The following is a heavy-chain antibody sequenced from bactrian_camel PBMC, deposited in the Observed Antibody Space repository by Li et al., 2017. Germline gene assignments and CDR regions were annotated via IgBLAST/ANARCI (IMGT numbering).Heavy chain of an antibody. CDR1: GDTVNIHC. CDR2: IHTAIGKT. J-gene: IGHJ4*01. CDR3: AAGDPLSFDGMGSALALRASEYNY. V-gene: IGHV3S54*01. Sequence: VQAGGSLKLSCAASGDTVNIHCVGWFRQAPGKEREVVASIHTAIGKTYYADSVKGRFTITQDTTANTLYLQMDSLKPEDTAKYYCAAGDPLSFDGMGSALALRASEYNYWGQGTQVTVS. D-gene: IGHD3*01.